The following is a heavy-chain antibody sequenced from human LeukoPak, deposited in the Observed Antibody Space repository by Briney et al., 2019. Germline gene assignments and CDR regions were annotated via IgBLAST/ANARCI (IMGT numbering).Heavy chain of an antibody. J-gene: IGHJ4*02. CDR3: VRDACSGGRCYHDY. CDR1: GFTFSTYD. Sequence: PGGSLRLSCAASGFTFSTYDMHWVRQATGKGLEWVSAIGPRGDTYYAGSVQGRFTMSRENAKSSLYLQMNSLGAGDTAVYYCVRDACSGGRCYHDYWGQGILVTVSS. V-gene: IGHV3-13*01. D-gene: IGHD2-15*01. CDR2: IGPRGDT.